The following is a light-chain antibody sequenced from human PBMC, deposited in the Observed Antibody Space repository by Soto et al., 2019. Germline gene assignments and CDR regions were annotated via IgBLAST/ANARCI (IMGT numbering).Light chain of an antibody. CDR2: GAS. CDR1: ESVGNN. J-gene: IGKJ1*01. V-gene: IGKV3D-15*01. Sequence: EIVMTQSPATLSVSPGERATLSCRASESVGNNLAWYQQQPGQSPSLIIYGASVRATGIPARFSGSGSGTDFTLTISSLQSEDSAMYYCQQYFEWPPMTFGQGTKVEI. CDR3: QQYFEWPPMT.